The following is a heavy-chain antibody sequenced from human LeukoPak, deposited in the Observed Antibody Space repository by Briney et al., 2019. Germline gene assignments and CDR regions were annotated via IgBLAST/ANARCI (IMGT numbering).Heavy chain of an antibody. D-gene: IGHD1-26*01. V-gene: IGHV4-59*01. CDR1: SGSMISYH. CDR3: ARVDEELHFDY. CDR2: IYYSGST. Sequence: PSETLSLTCTISSGSMISYHWSWIRQPPGKGLEWIGYIYYSGSTNYNPSLKSRVTISVDTSKNQFSLKLSSVTAADTAVYYCARVDEELHFDYWGQGTLVTVSS. J-gene: IGHJ4*02.